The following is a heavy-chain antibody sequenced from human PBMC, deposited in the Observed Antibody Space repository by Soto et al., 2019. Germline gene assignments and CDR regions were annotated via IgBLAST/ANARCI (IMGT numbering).Heavy chain of an antibody. D-gene: IGHD4-17*01. J-gene: IGHJ6*02. V-gene: IGHV4-34*01. CDR2: INHSGST. Sequence: AAGLEWIGEINHSGSTNYNPSLKSRVTISVDTSKNQFSLKLSSVTAADTAVYYCARGRTVTNYYYYYGMDVWGQGTTVTVSS. CDR3: ARGRTVTNYYYYYGMDV.